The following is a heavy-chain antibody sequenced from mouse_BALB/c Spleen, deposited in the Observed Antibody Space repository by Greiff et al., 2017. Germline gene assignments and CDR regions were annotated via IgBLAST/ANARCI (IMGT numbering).Heavy chain of an antibody. CDR1: GFNIKDYY. D-gene: IGHD2-2*01. Sequence: VQLQQSGAELVRSGASVKLSCTASGFNIKDYYMHWVKQRPEQGLEWIGWIDPDDGDTEYAPKLQGKSTMTADTSSNTDYLQLSSLTSEDTAVYCCSAGWVRRYYAMDYWGQGTSVTVSS. CDR2: IDPDDGDT. V-gene: IGHV14-4*02. CDR3: SAGWVRRYYAMDY. J-gene: IGHJ4*01.